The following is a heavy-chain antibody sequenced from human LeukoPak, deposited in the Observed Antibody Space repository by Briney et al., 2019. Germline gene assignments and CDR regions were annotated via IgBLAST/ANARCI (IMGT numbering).Heavy chain of an antibody. CDR1: GFTFSLYW. V-gene: IGHV3-23*01. CDR3: VRDKELSTIALAY. Sequence: PGGSLRLSCAASGFTFSLYWMAWVRQAPGKGLEWVSAISGSGGSTYYADSVKGRFTISRDNSKNTLYLQMNSLRAEDTAVYYCVRDKELSTIALAYWGQETLVTVSS. J-gene: IGHJ4*02. D-gene: IGHD1-7*01. CDR2: ISGSGGST.